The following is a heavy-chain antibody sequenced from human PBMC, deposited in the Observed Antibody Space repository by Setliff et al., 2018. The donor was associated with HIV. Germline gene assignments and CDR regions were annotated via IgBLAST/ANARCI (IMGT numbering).Heavy chain of an antibody. D-gene: IGHD3-16*02. Sequence: SETLSLTCTVSGGSINSHYWSWIRQSPGEGLEWIGTLNHGGTTDYNPSLKSRVTISADTSTNQFSLKLSSMTAADTAVYFCARESLNLGELSSNPDASDIWGQGTMVTVSS. CDR2: LNHGGTT. J-gene: IGHJ3*02. V-gene: IGHV4-59*11. CDR1: GGSINSHY. CDR3: ARESLNLGELSSNPDASDI.